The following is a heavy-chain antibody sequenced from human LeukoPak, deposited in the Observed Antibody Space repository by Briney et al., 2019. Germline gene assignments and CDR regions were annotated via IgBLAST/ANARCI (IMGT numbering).Heavy chain of an antibody. CDR3: AGAISSSWTKLDY. D-gene: IGHD6-13*01. V-gene: IGHV1-69*04. J-gene: IGHJ4*02. CDR1: GGTFSSYA. CDR2: IIPIIVIA. Sequence: SVKVSFKSSGGTFSSYAISWVRQAPGQGLEWMGRIIPIIVIAQNTTKFQSRVTITADKCTSTAYMELSSLRSEDTAVYYCAGAISSSWTKLDYWGQGTLVTVSS.